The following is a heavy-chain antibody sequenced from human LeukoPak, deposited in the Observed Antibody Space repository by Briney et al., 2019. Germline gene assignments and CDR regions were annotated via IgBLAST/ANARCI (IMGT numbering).Heavy chain of an antibody. J-gene: IGHJ4*02. CDR1: GFTFSSYI. D-gene: IGHD3-22*01. CDR3: ARDGVYYYDSSGFFDY. V-gene: IGHV3-30-3*01. CDR2: ISYDGSNK. Sequence: PGGSLRLSCAASGFTFSSYIMHWVRQAPGKGLEWVAVISYDGSNKYYADSVKGRFTISRDNAKNSLYLQMNSLRAEDTAVYYCARDGVYYYDSSGFFDYWGQGTLVTVSS.